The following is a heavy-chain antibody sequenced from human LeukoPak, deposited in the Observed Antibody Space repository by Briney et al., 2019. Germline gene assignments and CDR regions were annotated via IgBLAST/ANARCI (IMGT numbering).Heavy chain of an antibody. J-gene: IGHJ4*02. CDR2: MNPNSGNT. D-gene: IGHD4-17*01. V-gene: IGHV1-8*02. CDR3: ARGLYGDYSGDY. CDR1: GYTFTGYY. Sequence: ASVKVSCKASGYTFTGYYMHWVRQAPGQGLEWMGWMNPNSGNTGYAQKFQGRVTMTRNTSISTAYMELSSLRSEDTAVYYCARGLYGDYSGDYWGQGTLVTVSS.